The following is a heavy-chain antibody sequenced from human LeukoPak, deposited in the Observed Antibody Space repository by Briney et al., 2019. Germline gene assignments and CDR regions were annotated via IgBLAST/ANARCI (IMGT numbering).Heavy chain of an antibody. J-gene: IGHJ4*02. CDR2: IYYSGST. CDR1: ITFSNYA. Sequence: ITFSNYAVSWVRQPPGKGLEWIGSIYYSGSTYYNPSLKSRVTISVDTSKNQFSLKLSSVTAADTAVYYCARVFEGNFDYWGQGTLVTVSS. CDR3: ARVFEGNFDY. D-gene: IGHD3-10*01. V-gene: IGHV4-39*01.